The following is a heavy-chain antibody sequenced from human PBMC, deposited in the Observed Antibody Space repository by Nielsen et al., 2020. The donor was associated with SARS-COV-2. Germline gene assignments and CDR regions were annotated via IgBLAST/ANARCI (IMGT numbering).Heavy chain of an antibody. D-gene: IGHD6-6*01. CDR2: ISAYNGNT. V-gene: IGHV1-18*01. J-gene: IGHJ4*02. CDR3: ARGSVYSSSSGWVFDY. Sequence: ASVKVSCKASGYTFTSYGISWVRQAPGQGLEWMGWISAYNGNTNYAQKLQGRVTMTTDTSTSTAYMELRSLRSDDTAVYYCARGSVYSSSSGWVFDYWGQGTLVTVSS. CDR1: GYTFTSYG.